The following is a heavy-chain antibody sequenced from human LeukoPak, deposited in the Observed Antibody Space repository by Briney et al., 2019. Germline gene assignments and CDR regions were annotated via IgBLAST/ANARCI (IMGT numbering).Heavy chain of an antibody. J-gene: IGHJ4*02. D-gene: IGHD6-13*01. CDR3: ARGTAAGSPFDY. Sequence: GGSLRLSCAASGFTVSSNYMSWVRQAPGKGLEWVSVIYSGGSTYYADSVKGRFTVSRDNSKNTLYLQMNSLRAEDTAVYYCARGTAAGSPFDYWGQGTLVTVSS. CDR1: GFTVSSNY. CDR2: IYSGGST. V-gene: IGHV3-53*01.